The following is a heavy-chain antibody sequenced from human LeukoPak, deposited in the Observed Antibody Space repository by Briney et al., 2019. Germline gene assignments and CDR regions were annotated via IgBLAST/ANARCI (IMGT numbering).Heavy chain of an antibody. V-gene: IGHV3-33*01. CDR1: GFTFSSYG. CDR3: ARDFYVGSGSYYIGY. D-gene: IGHD3-10*01. Sequence: SGGSLRLSCAASGFTFSSYGMHWVRQAPDKGLEWVAVIWYDGSNKYYADSVKGRFTISRDNSKNTLYLQMNSLRAEDTAVYYCARDFYVGSGSYYIGYWGQGTLVTVSS. J-gene: IGHJ4*02. CDR2: IWYDGSNK.